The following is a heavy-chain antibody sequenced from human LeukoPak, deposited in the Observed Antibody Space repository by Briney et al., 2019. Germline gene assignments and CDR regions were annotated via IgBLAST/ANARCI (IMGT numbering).Heavy chain of an antibody. J-gene: IGHJ6*03. V-gene: IGHV1-2*06. CDR2: INPNSGGT. D-gene: IGHD6-19*01. Sequence: GASVKVSCKASGYTFTGYYMHWVRQAPGQGLEWMGRINPNSGGTNYAQKFQGRVTMTRDTSTSTVYMELSSLRSEDTAVYYCARTIAVAGYYYYYYMDVWGKGTTVTVSS. CDR3: ARTIAVAGYYYYYYMDV. CDR1: GYTFTGYY.